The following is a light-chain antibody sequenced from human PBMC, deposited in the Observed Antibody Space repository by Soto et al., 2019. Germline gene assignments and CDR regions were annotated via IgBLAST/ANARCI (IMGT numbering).Light chain of an antibody. CDR3: QQYGSSPWT. CDR2: GAS. Sequence: EIVLTQSPGTLSLSPGERATLSCRASQSVSSNYLAWYQRKFGQAPRLLIYGASSRATGIPDRFSGSGSGTDFTLTISRLEPEDFAVYYCQQYGSSPWTFGQGTKVEIK. J-gene: IGKJ1*01. CDR1: QSVSSNY. V-gene: IGKV3-20*01.